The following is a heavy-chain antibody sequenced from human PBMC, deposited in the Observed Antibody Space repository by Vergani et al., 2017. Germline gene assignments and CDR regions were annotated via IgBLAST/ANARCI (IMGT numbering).Heavy chain of an antibody. J-gene: IGHJ6*03. CDR2: FDPEDGET. Sequence: QVQLVQSGAEVKKPGPSVKVSCKVSGYTLTELSMHCVQQAPGKGLEWMGGFDPEDGETIYAQKFQGRVTITEDTSTDTAYMELSSLRSEDTAVYYCARGDDFWSGYYGFYYYYMDVWGKGTTVTVSS. D-gene: IGHD3-3*01. CDR3: ARGDDFWSGYYGFYYYYMDV. CDR1: GYTLTELS. V-gene: IGHV1-24*01.